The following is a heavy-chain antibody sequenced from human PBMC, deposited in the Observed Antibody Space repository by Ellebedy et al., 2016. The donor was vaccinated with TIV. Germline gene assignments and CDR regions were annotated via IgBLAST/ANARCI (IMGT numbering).Heavy chain of an antibody. CDR3: ARDPDTASKVDL. D-gene: IGHD2-21*02. Sequence: GESLKISXVASGFTFTDHYMSWIRQAPGKGLESIAYITNVGTPLYYANSVNGRFTISRDNAKNSLHLQMNNLRAEDTAVYYCARDPDTASKVDLWGQGTLVTVSS. V-gene: IGHV3-11*01. CDR1: GFTFTDHY. J-gene: IGHJ5*02. CDR2: ITNVGTPL.